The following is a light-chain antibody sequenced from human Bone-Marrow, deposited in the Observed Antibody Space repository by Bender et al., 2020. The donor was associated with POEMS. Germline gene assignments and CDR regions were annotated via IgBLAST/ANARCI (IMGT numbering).Light chain of an antibody. CDR2: EDT. J-gene: IGLJ2*01. Sequence: SYELTQPPSVSVAPGQTASISCSGINLGEKYASWYQQKPGQSPVLVMSEDTERPSGIPERFSGSSSGTMVTLTISGVQAEDEADYYCHSADSSGSYEVFGGGTKLTVL. CDR3: HSADSSGSYEV. CDR1: NLGEKY. V-gene: IGLV3-25*03.